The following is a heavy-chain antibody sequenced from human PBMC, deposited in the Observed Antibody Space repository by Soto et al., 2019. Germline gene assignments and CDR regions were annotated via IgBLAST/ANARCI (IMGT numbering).Heavy chain of an antibody. CDR2: VNPSGGHT. D-gene: IGHD2-21*02. CDR1: GDTFTDYY. V-gene: IGHV1-46*01. J-gene: IGHJ4*02. Sequence: QVQLVQSGAEVKKPGASVKVSCKASGDTFTDYYIHWVRQAPGQGLEWMGTVNPSGGHTTYAQHFLGRMTXTXXXSXXTLYLELTIRTSEDTAVYYCARGGHVVVVTAALDYWGQGTLVTVSS. CDR3: ARGGHVVVVTAALDY.